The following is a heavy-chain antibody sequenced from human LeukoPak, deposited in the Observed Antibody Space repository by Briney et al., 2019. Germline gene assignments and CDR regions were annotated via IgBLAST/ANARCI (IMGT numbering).Heavy chain of an antibody. V-gene: IGHV3-7*01. Sequence: QPGGSLRPTCVASGFRFGRDWISWVRQAPGKGLEWVACVKQDGTEKNYVVSVWGRFTVSVDNGKNSLYPQMNSLRAEDTAKYYRATLDSTKSVLWGRGTAVIVSS. D-gene: IGHD2-2*01. CDR3: ATLDSTKSVL. CDR2: VKQDGTEK. CDR1: GFRFGRDW. J-gene: IGHJ1*01.